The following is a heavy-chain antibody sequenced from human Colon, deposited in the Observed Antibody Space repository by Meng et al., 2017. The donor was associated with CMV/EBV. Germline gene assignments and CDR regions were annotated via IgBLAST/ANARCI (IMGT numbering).Heavy chain of an antibody. CDR1: GGSIRSGNFY. J-gene: IGHJ5*02. CDR2: IYESGSS. V-gene: IGHV4-30-4*01. CDR3: ARETMAAVGLTVDP. Sequence: SETLSLTCSVSGGSIRSGNFYWSWIRQAPERGLEWLGYIYESGSSYYNPTLKSRLIISADPSKNQFSLKLASVTAADTAVYYCARETMAAVGLTVDPWGQGTLVTVSS. D-gene: IGHD6-13*01.